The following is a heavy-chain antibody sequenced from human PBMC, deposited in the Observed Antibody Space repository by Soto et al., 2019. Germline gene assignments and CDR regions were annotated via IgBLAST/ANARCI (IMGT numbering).Heavy chain of an antibody. Sequence: SLRLSCAASGFTFSSYAMHWVRQAPGKGLEWVAVISYDGSNKYYADSVKGRFTISRDNSKNTLYLQMNSLRAEDTAVYYCARDSRITIFGVVITYYYYYGMDVWGQGTTVTVSS. V-gene: IGHV3-30-3*01. D-gene: IGHD3-3*01. J-gene: IGHJ6*02. CDR1: GFTFSSYA. CDR2: ISYDGSNK. CDR3: ARDSRITIFGVVITYYYYYGMDV.